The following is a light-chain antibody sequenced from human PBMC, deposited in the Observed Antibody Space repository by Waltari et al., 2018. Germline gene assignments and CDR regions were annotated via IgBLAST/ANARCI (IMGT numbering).Light chain of an antibody. Sequence: QTVVTQEPSFSVSPGGTVTLTCGLISGSVSNSYYPSWYQQTPGQAPRTVIYNTNIRYSGVPFRFSGSSLGNKAALTITGAQSDDESDYYCLLYMGNGIWVFGGGTKLTVL. CDR2: NTN. V-gene: IGLV8-61*01. CDR3: LLYMGNGIWV. CDR1: SGSVSNSYY. J-gene: IGLJ3*02.